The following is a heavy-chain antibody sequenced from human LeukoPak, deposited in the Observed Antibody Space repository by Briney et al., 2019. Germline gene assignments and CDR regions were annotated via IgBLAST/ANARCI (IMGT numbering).Heavy chain of an antibody. CDR3: ARDRWGSIVVVPAALQSNYYYGMDV. Sequence: SQSLSLTCAISGDSVSSNSAAWNWIRQSPSRGPEWLGRTYYRSKWYNDYAVSVKSRITINPDTSKNQFSLQLNSVTPEDTAVYYCARDRWGSIVVVPAALQSNYYYGMDVWGQGTTVTVSS. D-gene: IGHD2-2*01. V-gene: IGHV6-1*01. J-gene: IGHJ6*02. CDR2: TYYRSKWYN. CDR1: GDSVSSNSAA.